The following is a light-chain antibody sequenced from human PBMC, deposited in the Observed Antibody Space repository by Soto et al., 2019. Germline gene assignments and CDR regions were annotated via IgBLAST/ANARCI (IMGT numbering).Light chain of an antibody. J-gene: IGLJ1*01. CDR3: SSHTSSSTLNV. V-gene: IGLV2-14*01. CDR2: EVS. Sequence: QSVLTQPASVSGSPGQSITISCTGTSSDVGGYNYVSWYQQHPGKAPKLMIYEVSNRPSGVSNRFSGSKSGNTASLTISGLQAEDEADYYCSSHTSSSTLNVFGTGTKVTVL. CDR1: SSDVGGYNY.